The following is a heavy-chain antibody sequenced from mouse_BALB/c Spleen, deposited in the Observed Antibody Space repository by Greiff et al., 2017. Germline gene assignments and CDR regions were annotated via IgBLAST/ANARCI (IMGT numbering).Heavy chain of an antibody. Sequence: EVKLVESGPGLVKPSQSLSLTCSVTGYSITSGYYWNWIRQFPGNKLECMGYISYDGSNNYNPSLKNRISITRDTSKNQFFLKLHSVTTEDTATYDCAREPYGSSYYYAMDYWGQGTSVTVSS. D-gene: IGHD1-1*01. J-gene: IGHJ4*01. CDR1: GYSITSGYY. V-gene: IGHV3-6*02. CDR3: AREPYGSSYYYAMDY. CDR2: ISYDGSN.